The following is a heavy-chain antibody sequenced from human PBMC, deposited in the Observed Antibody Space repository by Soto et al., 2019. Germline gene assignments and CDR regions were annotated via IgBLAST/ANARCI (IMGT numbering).Heavy chain of an antibody. CDR3: ARDGTVDTAMVTPYYFDY. CDR1: GFTFSSYS. Sequence: GSLRLSCAASGFTFSSYSMNWVRQAPGKGLEWVSYISSSSSTIYYADSVKGRFTISRDNAKNSLYLQMNSLRDEDTAVYYCARDGTVDTAMVTPYYFDYWGQGTLVTVSS. J-gene: IGHJ4*02. CDR2: ISSSSSTI. V-gene: IGHV3-48*02. D-gene: IGHD5-18*01.